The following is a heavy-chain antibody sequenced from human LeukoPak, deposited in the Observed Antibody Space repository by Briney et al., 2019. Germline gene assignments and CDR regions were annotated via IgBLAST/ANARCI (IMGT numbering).Heavy chain of an antibody. J-gene: IGHJ4*02. D-gene: IGHD2-21*01. Sequence: PGGPLRLSCAASGFTFSSYEMNWVRQAPGKGLEWVSYISSSGSTIYYADSVKGRFTISRDNAKNSLYLQMNSLRAEDTAVYYCVGEVRREGDQFDYWGQGTLITVSS. CDR2: ISSSGSTI. CDR1: GFTFSSYE. CDR3: VGEVRREGDQFDY. V-gene: IGHV3-48*03.